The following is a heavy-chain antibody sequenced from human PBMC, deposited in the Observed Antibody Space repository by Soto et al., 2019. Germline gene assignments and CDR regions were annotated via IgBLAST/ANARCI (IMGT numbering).Heavy chain of an antibody. V-gene: IGHV4-28*03. CDR3: ARVWFGDPYFDY. Sequence: LSLTCAVSGYSISSSNWWGWIRQPPGEGLEWIGYIYYSGSTYYNPSLKSRVTMSVDTSKNQFSLKLSSVTAVDTAVYYCARVWFGDPYFDYWGQGTLVTVSS. CDR1: GYSISSSNW. J-gene: IGHJ4*02. D-gene: IGHD3-10*01. CDR2: IYYSGST.